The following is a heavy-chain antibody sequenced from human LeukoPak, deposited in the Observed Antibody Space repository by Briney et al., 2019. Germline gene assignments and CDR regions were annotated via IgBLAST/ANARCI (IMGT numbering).Heavy chain of an antibody. V-gene: IGHV4-39*01. CDR3: ARTSSSGLVGGYYFDY. J-gene: IGHJ4*02. CDR2: IYYSGST. CDR1: GGSISSSSYY. Sequence: SETLSLTCTVSGGSISSSSYYWGWIRQPPGKGLEWIGSIYYSGSTYYNPSLKSRVTISVDTSKNQFSLKLSSVTAADTAVYYCARTSSSGLVGGYYFDYWGQGTMVTVSS. D-gene: IGHD6-19*01.